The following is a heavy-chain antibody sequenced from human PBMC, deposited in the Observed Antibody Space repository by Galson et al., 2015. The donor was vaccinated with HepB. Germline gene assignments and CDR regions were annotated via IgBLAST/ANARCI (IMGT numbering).Heavy chain of an antibody. CDR1: GFTFSSYA. Sequence: SLRLSCAASGFTFSSYAMSWVRQAPGKGLEWVSAISGSGGSTYYADSVKGRFTISRDNSKNTLYLQMNSLRAEDTAVYYCAKVVRGRFQLLPLDAFDIWGQGTMVTVSS. CDR3: AKVVRGRFQLLPLDAFDI. V-gene: IGHV3-23*01. D-gene: IGHD2-2*01. J-gene: IGHJ3*02. CDR2: ISGSGGST.